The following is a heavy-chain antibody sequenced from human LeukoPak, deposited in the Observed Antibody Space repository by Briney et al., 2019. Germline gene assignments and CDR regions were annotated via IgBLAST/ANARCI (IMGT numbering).Heavy chain of an antibody. Sequence: PSETLSLTCTVSGGSISSYYWSWIRQPPGKGLEWIGYIYYSGSTNYNPSLKSRVTISVDTSKNQFSLKLSSVTAADTAVYYCASQRGAGGYCSGGSCYLHPFDYWGQGTLVTVSS. CDR2: IYYSGST. J-gene: IGHJ4*02. V-gene: IGHV4-59*12. D-gene: IGHD2-15*01. CDR1: GGSISSYY. CDR3: ASQRGAGGYCSGGSCYLHPFDY.